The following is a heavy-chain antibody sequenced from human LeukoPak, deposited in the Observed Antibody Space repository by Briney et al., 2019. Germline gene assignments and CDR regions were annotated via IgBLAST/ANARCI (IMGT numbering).Heavy chain of an antibody. D-gene: IGHD2-15*01. Sequence: GESLKTSCTGSGYSFTNYWIGWVRQMPGKGLEWMGNIYAGDSTTRYSPSLQGQVTISADKSISTAYLQWSSLKASDTAMYFCARRVVALNDAFDVWGQGTMVTVSS. J-gene: IGHJ3*01. CDR2: IYAGDSTT. V-gene: IGHV5-51*01. CDR3: ARRVVALNDAFDV. CDR1: GYSFTNYW.